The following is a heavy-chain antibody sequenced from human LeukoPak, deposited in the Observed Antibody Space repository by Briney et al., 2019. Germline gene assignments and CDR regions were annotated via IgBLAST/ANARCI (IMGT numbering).Heavy chain of an antibody. V-gene: IGHV5-51*01. J-gene: IGHJ5*02. CDR2: IYPGDSDT. D-gene: IGHD2-15*01. CDR3: ARRQRYYSGGSCYWFDP. Sequence: GESLKISCKGSGYSFTSYWIGWVRQMPGKGLEWMGIIYPGDSDTRYSPSFQGQVTISADKSISTAYLQWSSLKASDTAMYYCARRQRYYSGGSCYWFDPWGQGTLVTVSS. CDR1: GYSFTSYW.